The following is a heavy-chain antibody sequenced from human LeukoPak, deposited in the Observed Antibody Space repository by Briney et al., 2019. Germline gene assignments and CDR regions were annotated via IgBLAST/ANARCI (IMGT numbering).Heavy chain of an antibody. V-gene: IGHV3-30*02. CDR3: ARGEFYGDYAAFDY. D-gene: IGHD4-17*01. CDR1: GFTFSNYA. J-gene: IGHJ4*02. CDR2: IRYDGSNK. Sequence: GGSLRLSCAASGFTFSNYAMHWVRQAPGKGLEWVAFIRYDGSNKYYADSVKGRFTISRDNAKNSLYLQTNSLRAEDTAVYYCARGEFYGDYAAFDYWGQGTLVTVSS.